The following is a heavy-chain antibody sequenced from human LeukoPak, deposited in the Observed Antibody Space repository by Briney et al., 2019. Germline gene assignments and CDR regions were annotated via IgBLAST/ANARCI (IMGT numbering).Heavy chain of an antibody. CDR2: INGRGVST. V-gene: IGHV3-23*01. Sequence: GGSLRLSCAASGFTFSTYAMSWVRQAPGKGLEWVSCINGRGVSTYYADSVKGRFTISRDNSKNTLYLQMSSLRADDTAIYYCTREAYYDCSGSLDYWGQGTLVTVSS. CDR3: TREAYYDCSGSLDY. J-gene: IGHJ4*02. D-gene: IGHD3-22*01. CDR1: GFTFSTYA.